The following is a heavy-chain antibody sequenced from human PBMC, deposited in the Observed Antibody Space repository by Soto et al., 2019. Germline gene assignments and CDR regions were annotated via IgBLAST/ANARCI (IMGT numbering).Heavy chain of an antibody. CDR3: ARDRKSSSWYRECGY. CDR1: GYTFTSYG. D-gene: IGHD6-13*01. V-gene: IGHV1-18*04. Sequence: ASVKVSCKASGYTFTSYGISWVRQAPGQGLEWMGWISAYNGNTNYAQKLQGRVTMTTDTSTSTAYMELRSPRSDDTAVYYCARDRKSSSWYRECGYWGQGTLVTVS. J-gene: IGHJ4*02. CDR2: ISAYNGNT.